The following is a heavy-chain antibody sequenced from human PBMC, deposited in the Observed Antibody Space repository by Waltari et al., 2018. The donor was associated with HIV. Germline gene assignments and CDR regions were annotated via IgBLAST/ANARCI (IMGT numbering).Heavy chain of an antibody. D-gene: IGHD3-3*01. CDR3: ARSRPGAVFGDN. CDR2: ISPNSGKT. J-gene: IGHJ4*02. CDR1: GYDFSTFD. V-gene: IGHV1-8*01. Sequence: QVQLVQSGAEVKQPGASVKVSCKTSGYDFSTFDINWVRQATGQGLEWMGWISPNSGKTGYAQKFHGRRSMTRYTSIDTAYMELSRLTSRDTAVYYCARSRPGAVFGDNWGQGTLVVVSS.